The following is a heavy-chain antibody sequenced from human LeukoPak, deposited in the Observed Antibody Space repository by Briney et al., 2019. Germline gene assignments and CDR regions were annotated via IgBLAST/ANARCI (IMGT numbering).Heavy chain of an antibody. CDR1: GFTFSGSA. J-gene: IGHJ6*03. D-gene: IGHD2-21*01. CDR2: IRSKANSYAT. CDR3: TRHVDSSFNYMVV. V-gene: IGHV3-73*01. Sequence: GGSLRLSCAASGFTFSGSAMHWVRQASGKGLEWVGRIRSKANSYATAYAASVKGRFTISRDDSKNTAYLQMNSLKTEDTAVYYCTRHVDSSFNYMVVWGKGTTVTVSS.